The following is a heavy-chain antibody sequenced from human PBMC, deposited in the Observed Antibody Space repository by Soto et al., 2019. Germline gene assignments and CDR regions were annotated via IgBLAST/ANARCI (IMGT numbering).Heavy chain of an antibody. CDR3: ARQAAYWHGGGGWFDP. D-gene: IGHD2-8*02. CDR1: GFTFSTYD. CDR2: IGTVADT. J-gene: IGHJ5*02. V-gene: IGHV3-13*01. Sequence: EVQLVESGGGLVQPGGSLRLSCAASGFTFSTYDMHWVRQAPGKGLEWVSAIGTVADTFYADSVKGRFTISRENAKSSLYLQMNSLTAGDPAVHYCARQAAYWHGGGGWFDPWGQGTLVTVSS.